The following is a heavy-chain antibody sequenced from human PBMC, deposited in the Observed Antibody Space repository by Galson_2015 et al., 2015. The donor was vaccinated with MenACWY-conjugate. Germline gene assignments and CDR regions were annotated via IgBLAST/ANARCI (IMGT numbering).Heavy chain of an antibody. CDR3: AREIVVAPAASWGDYYYGMDV. V-gene: IGHV1-3*01. Sequence: QRLECMGWINAGNGNTKYSQKFQGRVTITSDTSASTAYMELSSLRSEDTAVYYCAREIVVAPAASWGDYYYGMDVWGQGTTVTVSS. J-gene: IGHJ6*02. CDR2: INAGNGNT. D-gene: IGHD2-2*01.